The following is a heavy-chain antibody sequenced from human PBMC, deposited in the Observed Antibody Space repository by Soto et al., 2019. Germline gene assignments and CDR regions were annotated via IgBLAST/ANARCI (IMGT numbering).Heavy chain of an antibody. V-gene: IGHV4-39*01. CDR2: IYYSGST. D-gene: IGHD3-22*01. CDR1: GGSISSSSYY. J-gene: IGHJ6*02. Sequence: TSETLSLTCTVSGGSISSSSYYWGWIRQPPGKGLEWIGSIYYSGSTYYNPSLKSRVTISVDTSKNQFSLKLSSVTAADTAVYYCARLRYYYDSSGYYYYYYGMDVWGQGTTVTVSS. CDR3: ARLRYYYDSSGYYYYYYGMDV.